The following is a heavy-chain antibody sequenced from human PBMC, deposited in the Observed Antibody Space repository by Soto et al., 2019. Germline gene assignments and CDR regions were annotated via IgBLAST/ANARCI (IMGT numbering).Heavy chain of an antibody. V-gene: IGHV4-34*12. Sequence: SETLSLTCAVYGGSFSGYYWGWIRQPPGKGLEWIGSIFYSGSTYYNPSLTSRVTISVDTSKNQFSLKLSSVTAADTAVYYCARPFRQQLVLYAFDIWGQGTMVTVSS. CDR1: GGSFSGYY. CDR3: ARPFRQQLVLYAFDI. J-gene: IGHJ3*02. D-gene: IGHD6-13*01. CDR2: IFYSGST.